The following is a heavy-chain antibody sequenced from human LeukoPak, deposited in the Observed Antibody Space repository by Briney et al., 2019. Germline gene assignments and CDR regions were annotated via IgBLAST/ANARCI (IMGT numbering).Heavy chain of an antibody. J-gene: IGHJ4*02. Sequence: GGSLRLSCVAPGFTFRTYWMSWGRQAPGKGLEWVAHIKLEGSEKYYLRSVKGGFTISRDNAMTSLYMRVTTLRAANTAVYFITREAAAGIDYWGQGTLVTASS. V-gene: IGHV3-7*01. CDR1: GFTFRTYW. CDR3: TREAAAGIDY. CDR2: IKLEGSEK. D-gene: IGHD6-13*01.